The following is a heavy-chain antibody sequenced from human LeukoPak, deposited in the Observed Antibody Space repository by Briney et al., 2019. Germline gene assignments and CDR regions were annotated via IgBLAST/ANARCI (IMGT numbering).Heavy chain of an antibody. CDR2: ISSGGGNT. J-gene: IGHJ5*02. V-gene: IGHV3-23*01. CDR1: GFTFSNYA. Sequence: PGGSLRLSCAASGFTFSNYAMHWVRQAPGKGLEWVSAISSGGGNTDYADSVKGRFTISRDNSKNTVFLQMNSLRAEDTGVYYCANRISGSSSWGQGTLVTVSS. CDR3: ANRISGSSS. D-gene: IGHD1-26*01.